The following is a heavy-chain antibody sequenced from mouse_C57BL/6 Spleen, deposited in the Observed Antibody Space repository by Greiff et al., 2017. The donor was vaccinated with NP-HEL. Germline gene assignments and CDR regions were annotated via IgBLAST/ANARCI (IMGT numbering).Heavy chain of an antibody. Sequence: QVQLQQSGPELVKPGASVKISCKASGYNFNDYYINWVKQRTGQGLEWIGGIVPGSGRNNYNEKFKGKATLTVDKSSSTAFMLLSSLTSEDSAVYFWARRWGGNYGDCYFDVWGTGTTVTVSS. J-gene: IGHJ1*03. CDR3: ARRWGGNYGDCYFDV. D-gene: IGHD2-1*01. V-gene: IGHV1-75*01. CDR2: IVPGSGRN. CDR1: GYNFNDYY.